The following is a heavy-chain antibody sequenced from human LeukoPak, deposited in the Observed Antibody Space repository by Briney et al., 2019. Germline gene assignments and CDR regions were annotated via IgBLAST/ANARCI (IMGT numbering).Heavy chain of an antibody. D-gene: IGHD2-2*01. CDR3: AKGHPCSSTICYVLGYFDY. CDR2: IRYDGSNK. V-gene: IGHV3-30*02. CDR1: GFTFSSYG. Sequence: GGSLRLSCAASGFTFSSYGMHWVRQAPGKGLEWVGFIRYDGSNKYYADSVKGRFTISRDNSKNTLYLQMNSLRAEDTAVYYCAKGHPCSSTICYVLGYFDYWGQGTLVTVSS. J-gene: IGHJ4*02.